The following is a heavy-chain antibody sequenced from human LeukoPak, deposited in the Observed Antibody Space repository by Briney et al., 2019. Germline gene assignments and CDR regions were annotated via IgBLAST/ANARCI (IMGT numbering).Heavy chain of an antibody. CDR2: INHSGST. J-gene: IGHJ5*02. V-gene: IGHV4-38-2*01. Sequence: SETLSLTCAVSGYSISSGYYWGWIRQPPGKGLEWIGEINHSGSTNYNPSLKSRVTISVDTSKNQFSLKLSSVTAADTAVYYCARGGSIFGVVIRRNWFDPWGQGTLVTVSS. CDR3: ARGGSIFGVVIRRNWFDP. CDR1: GYSISSGYY. D-gene: IGHD3-3*01.